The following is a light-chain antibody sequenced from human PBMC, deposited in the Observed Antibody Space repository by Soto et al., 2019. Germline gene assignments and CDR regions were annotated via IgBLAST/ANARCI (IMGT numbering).Light chain of an antibody. CDR2: DVN. J-gene: IGLJ2*01. V-gene: IGLV2-14*03. CDR1: ISDIGSRNS. Sequence: QSVLTQPSSLSGSLGQSITISCTGTISDIGSRNSVSWYQHHPGKAPKLMIYDVNIRPSGVSHRFSGSKSGNAASLTISGLQAEDEADYSCASYTAARTMVFGGGTK. CDR3: ASYTAARTMV.